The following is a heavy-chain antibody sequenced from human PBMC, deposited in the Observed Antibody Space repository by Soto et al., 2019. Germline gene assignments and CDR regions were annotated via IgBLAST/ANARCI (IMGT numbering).Heavy chain of an antibody. CDR2: IIPIFGTA. D-gene: IGHD7-27*01. CDR1: GGTFSSYA. Sequence: QVQLVESGAEVKKPGSSVKVSCKASGGTFSSYAISWVRQAPGQGLEWMGGIIPIFGTANYAQKFQGRVTITADESTSTAYMELSSLRSEDTAVYYCARGGALGSQGMVDYWGQGTLVTVSS. CDR3: ARGGALGSQGMVDY. V-gene: IGHV1-69*01. J-gene: IGHJ4*02.